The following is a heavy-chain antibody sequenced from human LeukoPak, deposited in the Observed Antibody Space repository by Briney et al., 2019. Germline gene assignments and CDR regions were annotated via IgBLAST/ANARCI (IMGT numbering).Heavy chain of an antibody. J-gene: IGHJ4*02. Sequence: ASVKVSCKASGYTFTGYHMHWVRQAPGQGLEWVGRINPNSGDTNYAQKFQGRVAMTRDTSISTAFMELTRLRSDDTAVYYCARDYCSSTSCLFDYWGQGTLVTVSS. D-gene: IGHD2-2*01. CDR2: INPNSGDT. CDR1: GYTFTGYH. CDR3: ARDYCSSTSCLFDY. V-gene: IGHV1-2*06.